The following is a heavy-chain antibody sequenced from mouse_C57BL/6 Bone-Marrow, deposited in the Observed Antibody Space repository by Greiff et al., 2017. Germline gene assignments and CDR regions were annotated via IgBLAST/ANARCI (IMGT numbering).Heavy chain of an antibody. D-gene: IGHD2-14*01. CDR1: GYSITSGYY. CDR3: ARESRLVRGGSDWYFDV. J-gene: IGHJ1*03. V-gene: IGHV3-6*01. Sequence: EVHLVESGPGLVKPSQSLSLTCSVTGYSITSGYYWNWIRQFPGNKLEWMGYISYDGSNNYNPSLKNRISITRDTSKNQFFLKLNSVTTEDTATYYCARESRLVRGGSDWYFDVWGTGTTVTVSS. CDR2: ISYDGSN.